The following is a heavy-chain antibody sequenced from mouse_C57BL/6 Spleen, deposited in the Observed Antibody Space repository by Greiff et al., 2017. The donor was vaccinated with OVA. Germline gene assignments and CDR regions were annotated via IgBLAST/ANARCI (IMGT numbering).Heavy chain of an antibody. CDR3: ARGGYYGSSAAY. CDR1: GYTFTSYW. Sequence: VQLQQPGAELVMPGASVKLSCKASGYTFTSYWMHWVKQRPGQGLEWIGEIDPSDSYTNYNQKFKGKSTLTVDKSSSTAYMQLSSLTSEDSAVYYCARGGYYGSSAAYWGQGTLVTVSA. J-gene: IGHJ3*01. V-gene: IGHV1-69*01. D-gene: IGHD1-1*01. CDR2: IDPSDSYT.